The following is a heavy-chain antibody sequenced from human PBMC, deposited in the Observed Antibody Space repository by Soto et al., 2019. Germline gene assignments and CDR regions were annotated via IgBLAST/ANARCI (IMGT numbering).Heavy chain of an antibody. CDR3: ARDLRSRGWFDT. Sequence: LSLTCEVSGVSITSHYWNWIRQSPGMGLDWIGSTYFRGSASYNPSLKSRVTISLDTSKDQLSLTLSAVTASDSAVYYCARDLRSRGWFDTCAAGIVVTV. J-gene: IGHJ5*02. CDR2: TYFRGSA. CDR1: GVSITSHY. V-gene: IGHV4-59*11.